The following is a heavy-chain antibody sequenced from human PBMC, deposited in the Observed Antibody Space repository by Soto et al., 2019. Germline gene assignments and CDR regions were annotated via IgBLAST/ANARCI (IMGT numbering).Heavy chain of an antibody. D-gene: IGHD6-19*01. CDR2: ISRSGDST. J-gene: IGHJ4*02. Sequence: EVQLLESGGGLVQPGGSLRLSCAASGFTFSSYAMTWVHQAPGKGREWVSTISRSGDSTYYRDSVKGRFTISRDNSKNTVYLQMNSLRAEDTAGYYCAKTDKFNPQSSGWANRFDYWGQGTLVTVSS. CDR1: GFTFSSYA. CDR3: AKTDKFNPQSSGWANRFDY. V-gene: IGHV3-23*01.